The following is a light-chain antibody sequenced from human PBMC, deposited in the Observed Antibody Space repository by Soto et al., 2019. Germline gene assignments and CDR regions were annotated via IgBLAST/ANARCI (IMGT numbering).Light chain of an antibody. CDR2: GAS. Sequence: EIGMTQSPSNLAVLLGEGGSLXCRASPSVSSNLAWYQQKRGQAPRLLIYGASKRAHGSPDRFSGSGSATEFTRTITRLEPEDFGVYFGQQYDSPTWTVGQGTKVDIK. J-gene: IGKJ1*01. CDR1: PSVSSN. V-gene: IGKV3D-15*01. CDR3: QQYDSPTWT.